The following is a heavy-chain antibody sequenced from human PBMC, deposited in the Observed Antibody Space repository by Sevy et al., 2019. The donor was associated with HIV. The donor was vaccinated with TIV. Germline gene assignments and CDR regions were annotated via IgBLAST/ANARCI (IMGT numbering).Heavy chain of an antibody. CDR2: IWFDGSNI. CDR1: GFTFGSYG. V-gene: IGHV3-33*01. CDR3: ARERTYLFDY. J-gene: IGHJ4*02. Sequence: GGSLRLSCVASGFTFGSYGMLWVRQAPGKGLEWVADIWFDGSNIHYPDSVRGRFTISRDNSKNTLSLHMSSLRVEDTAVYYCARERTYLFDYCGQGTLVTVSS.